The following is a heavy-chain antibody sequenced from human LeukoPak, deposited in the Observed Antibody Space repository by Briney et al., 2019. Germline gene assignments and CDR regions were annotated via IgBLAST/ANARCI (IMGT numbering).Heavy chain of an antibody. CDR1: GGSISSSNW. Sequence: SGTLSLTCAVSGGSISSSNWWSWIRQPPGKGLEWIGYIYYSGSTNYNPSLKSRVTISVDTSKNQFSLKLSSVTAADTAVYYCARDRVHDAFDIWGQGTMVTVSS. CDR3: ARDRVHDAFDI. V-gene: IGHV4-61*01. D-gene: IGHD3-10*01. CDR2: IYYSGST. J-gene: IGHJ3*02.